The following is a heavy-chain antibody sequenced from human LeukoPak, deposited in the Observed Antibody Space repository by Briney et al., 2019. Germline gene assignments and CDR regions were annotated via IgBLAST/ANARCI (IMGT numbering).Heavy chain of an antibody. CDR1: GFTFSSYA. Sequence: GGSLRLSCAASGFTFSSYAMHWVRQAPGKGLEWVAVISYDGSNKYYADSVKGRFTISRDNCKNTLYLQMNSLRAEDTAVYYWARGLVDSGYDISYWGQGTLVTVSS. V-gene: IGHV3-30*04. J-gene: IGHJ4*02. CDR3: ARGLVDSGYDISY. D-gene: IGHD5-12*01. CDR2: ISYDGSNK.